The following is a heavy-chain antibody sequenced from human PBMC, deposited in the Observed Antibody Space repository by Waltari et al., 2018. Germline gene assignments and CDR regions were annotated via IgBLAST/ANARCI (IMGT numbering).Heavy chain of an antibody. V-gene: IGHV4-39*07. Sequence: QLQLQESGPGLVKPSETLSLTCTVSGGSISSSSYYWGWLRQPPGKGLEWIGSIYYSGSTYYNPSLKSRVTISVDTSKNQCSLKLSSVTAADTAVYYCAREGGIAAAYSYGMDVWGQGTTVTVSS. CDR2: IYYSGST. CDR3: AREGGIAAAYSYGMDV. CDR1: GGSISSSSYY. J-gene: IGHJ6*02. D-gene: IGHD6-13*01.